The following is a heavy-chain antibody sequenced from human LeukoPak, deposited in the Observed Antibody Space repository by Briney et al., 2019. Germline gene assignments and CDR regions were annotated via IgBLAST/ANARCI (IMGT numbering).Heavy chain of an antibody. J-gene: IGHJ6*03. CDR2: ISPSGGST. V-gene: IGHV1-46*01. D-gene: IGHD3-10*01. CDR3: ARDYGSGSYYYYYYYYMDV. CDR1: GYTFTSNY. Sequence: GASVKVSCKAFGYTFTSNYMHWVRQAPGQGPEWMGVISPSGGSTTYAQKFQGRVTMTRDTSISTAYMELSRLRSDDTAVYYCARDYGSGSYYYYYYYYMDVWGKGTTVTISS.